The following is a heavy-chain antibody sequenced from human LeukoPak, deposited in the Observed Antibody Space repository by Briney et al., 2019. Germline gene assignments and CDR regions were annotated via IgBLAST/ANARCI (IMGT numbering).Heavy chain of an antibody. D-gene: IGHD5/OR15-5a*01. CDR2: IIPIFGTA. CDR1: GGPFSSFD. V-gene: IGHV1-69*13. Sequence: SVKVSCKASGGPFSSFDISWLRQAPGQGLEWMGGIIPIFGTANYAQKFQGRGTITADESTSTAYMELSSLRSEDTAVYYCARNYLVSGYYYYYYMDVWGKGTTVTVSS. J-gene: IGHJ6*03. CDR3: ARNYLVSGYYYYYYMDV.